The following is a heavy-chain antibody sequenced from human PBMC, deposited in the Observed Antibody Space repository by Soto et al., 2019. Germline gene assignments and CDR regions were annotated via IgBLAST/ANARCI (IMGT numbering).Heavy chain of an antibody. Sequence: SETLSLTCAVYGGPFSGFSWGWTRQPPGKGLEWIGEINHSGSTNYNPSLKSRVTISIDTSKNQFSLKLSSVTAADTAVYYCASPAVVVATSNWFDPWGQGTLVTVSS. CDR2: INHSGST. D-gene: IGHD5-12*01. CDR1: GGPFSGFS. CDR3: ASPAVVVATSNWFDP. J-gene: IGHJ5*02. V-gene: IGHV4-34*01.